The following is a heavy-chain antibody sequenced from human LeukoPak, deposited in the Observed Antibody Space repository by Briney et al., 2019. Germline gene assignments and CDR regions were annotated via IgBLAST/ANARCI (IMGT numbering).Heavy chain of an antibody. CDR2: INPNSGGT. CDR3: ARSADYAFRFDP. Sequence: ASVKVSCKASGYTFTGYYMHWVPQAPGQGLEWMGWINPNSGGTNYAQKFQGRVTMTRDTSISTAYMELSRLRSDDTAVYYCARSADYAFRFDPWGQGTLVTVSS. J-gene: IGHJ5*02. D-gene: IGHD4-17*01. CDR1: GYTFTGYY. V-gene: IGHV1-2*02.